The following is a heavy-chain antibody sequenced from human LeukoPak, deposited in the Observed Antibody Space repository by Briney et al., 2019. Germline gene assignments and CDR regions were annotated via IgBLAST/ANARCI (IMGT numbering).Heavy chain of an antibody. D-gene: IGHD2/OR15-2a*01. CDR3: ARSNSAAYEAWFDP. CDR2: IYYSGST. V-gene: IGHV4-59*01. CDR1: GGSISTYF. J-gene: IGHJ5*02. Sequence: SETLSLTCTVSGGSISTYFWSWLRPPPGKGLEWIGYIYYSGSTNYNPSLKSRVTISVDTSKNQFSLKLSSVTAADTAVYYCARSNSAAYEAWFDPWGQGTLVTVSS.